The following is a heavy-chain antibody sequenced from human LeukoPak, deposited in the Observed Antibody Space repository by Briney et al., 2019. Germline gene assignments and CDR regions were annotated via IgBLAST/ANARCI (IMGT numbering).Heavy chain of an antibody. CDR1: GGSISSYY. Sequence: PSETLSLTCTVSGGSISSYYWSWIRQPPGKGLEWIGYIYYSGSTNYNPSLKSRVTISVDTSKNQFSLKLSSVTAADTAVYYRARHLAGWRGPFEIWGQGTVVAVSS. J-gene: IGHJ3*02. CDR3: ARHLAGWRGPFEI. D-gene: IGHD6-19*01. V-gene: IGHV4-59*08. CDR2: IYYSGST.